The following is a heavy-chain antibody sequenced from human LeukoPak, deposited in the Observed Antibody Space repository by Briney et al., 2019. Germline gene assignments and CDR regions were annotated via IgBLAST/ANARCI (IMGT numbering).Heavy chain of an antibody. CDR3: ASRSSIWSGYQDTLYYFDS. D-gene: IGHD3-3*01. CDR2: IYYSGST. V-gene: IGHV4-61*01. Sequence: PSETLSLTCTVSGGSISTSSFYWSWIRQPPGKRLEWIGHIYYSGSTNYNPSLKSRVTISVDTSKNQFSLKLSSATAADTAVYYCASRSSIWSGYQDTLYYFDSWGQGTLVTVSS. CDR1: GGSISTSSFY. J-gene: IGHJ4*02.